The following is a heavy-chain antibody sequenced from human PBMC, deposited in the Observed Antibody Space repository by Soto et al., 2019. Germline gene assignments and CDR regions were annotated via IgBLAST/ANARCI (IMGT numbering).Heavy chain of an antibody. CDR2: IFYSVSSGST. D-gene: IGHD2-21*02. CDR3: ARTALGLFDP. J-gene: IGHJ5*02. Sequence: QVQLQESGPGLVKPSETLSLTCSVSGGSISSYYWSWIRQPPGKGLEWIGYIFYSVSSGSTNYNPSLKSRVTISVDTSKNQFSLKLSSVTAADTAVYYCARTALGLFDPWGQGTLVTVSS. CDR1: GGSISSYY. V-gene: IGHV4-59*01.